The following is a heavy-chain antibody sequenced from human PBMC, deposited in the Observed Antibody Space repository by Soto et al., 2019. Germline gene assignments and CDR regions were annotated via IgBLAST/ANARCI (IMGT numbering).Heavy chain of an antibody. CDR3: ARARDMVVAGGGFDL. Sequence: SETLSLTCAVYGGSFSGYYWSWIRQPPGKGLEWIGEINHSGSTNYNPSLKSRVTISVDTSKNQFSRKLSSGTAADTALYYCARARDMVVAGGGFDLWGQGTLVTVSS. D-gene: IGHD2-15*01. V-gene: IGHV4-34*01. CDR1: GGSFSGYY. CDR2: INHSGST. J-gene: IGHJ5*01.